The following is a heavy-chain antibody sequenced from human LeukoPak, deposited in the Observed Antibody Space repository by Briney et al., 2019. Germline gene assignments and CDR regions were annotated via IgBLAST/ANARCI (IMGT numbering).Heavy chain of an antibody. CDR1: GCTFSNAW. V-gene: IGHV3-15*01. J-gene: IGHJ4*02. CDR2: IKSNTNGGTT. Sequence: GGSLRLSCAASGCTFSNAWMSWVRQAPGRGLEWVGRIKSNTNGGTTDYAAPVKGRFTVSRDDSKDTLYLQMNSLKTEDTAVYFCTAIGSYGSLFDYWGQGTLVTVSS. D-gene: IGHD1-26*01. CDR3: TAIGSYGSLFDY.